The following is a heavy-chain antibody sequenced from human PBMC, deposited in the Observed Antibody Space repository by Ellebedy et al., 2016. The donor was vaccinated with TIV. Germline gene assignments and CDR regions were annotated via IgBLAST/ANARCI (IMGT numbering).Heavy chain of an antibody. J-gene: IGHJ5*02. CDR2: IDHSGST. CDR1: RGSVSSGSDY. CDR3: AREVPMTTVTHWFDP. V-gene: IGHV4-61*01. D-gene: IGHD4-17*01. Sequence: SETLSLTXTVSRGSVSSGSDYWSWIRQPPGKGLEWIGYIDHSGSTNYNPSLKSRLTISVDTSKNQFSLKLSSVTAADTAVYYCAREVPMTTVTHWFDPWGQGTLVTVSS.